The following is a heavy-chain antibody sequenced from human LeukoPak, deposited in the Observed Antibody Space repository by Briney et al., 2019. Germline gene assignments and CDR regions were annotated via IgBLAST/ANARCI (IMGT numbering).Heavy chain of an antibody. CDR3: ARDNYAGANWFDP. CDR1: GGTFSSYA. J-gene: IGHJ5*02. D-gene: IGHD1-7*01. CDR2: IIPIFGTA. Sequence: SVKVSCKASGGTFSSYAISWVRQAPGQGLEWMGGIIPIFGTANYAQKCQGRVTITTDESTSTAYMELSSLRSEDTAVYYCARDNYAGANWFDPWGQGTLVTVSS. V-gene: IGHV1-69*05.